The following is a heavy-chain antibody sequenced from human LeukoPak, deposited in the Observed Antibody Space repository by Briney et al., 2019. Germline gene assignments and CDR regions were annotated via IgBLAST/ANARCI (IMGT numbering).Heavy chain of an antibody. CDR3: ARVDSGTYYMPFDY. V-gene: IGHV4-59*01. J-gene: IGHJ4*02. D-gene: IGHD1-26*01. CDR1: GGSISPYY. CDR2: IYHSGTT. Sequence: SETLSLTCTVSGGSISPYYWSWIRQPPGKGLEWIGYIYHSGTTNYSPPLKGRATLSVDTSKNQISLRLSSVTAADTAVYFCARVDSGTYYMPFDYWGQGSLVTVSS.